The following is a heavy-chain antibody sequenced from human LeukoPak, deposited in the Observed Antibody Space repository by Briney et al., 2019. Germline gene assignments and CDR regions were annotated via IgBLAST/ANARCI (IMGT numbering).Heavy chain of an antibody. V-gene: IGHV3-30*18. CDR3: AKGGLRYCSSTSCYTPFDY. J-gene: IGHJ4*02. CDR2: ISYDGSNK. CDR1: GFTFSSYG. Sequence: GGSLRLSCAASGFTFSSYGMHWVRQAPGKGLEWVAVISYDGSNKYYADSVTGRFTISRDNSKNTLYLQMNSLRAEDTAVYYCAKGGLRYCSSTSCYTPFDYWGQGTLVTVSS. D-gene: IGHD2-2*02.